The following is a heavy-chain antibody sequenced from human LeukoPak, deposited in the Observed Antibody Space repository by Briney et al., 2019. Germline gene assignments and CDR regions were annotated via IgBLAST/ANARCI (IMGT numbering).Heavy chain of an antibody. V-gene: IGHV3-23*01. CDR1: GVTFSRYA. CDR3: AKSVWVPYHWKAGRGSDFYYFDY. J-gene: IGHJ4*02. Sequence: GGALRLSCAASGVTFSRYAMSCGPEAPRGGRECGPGLSGIGGTTYYADSVKGRFTISRDNSKNTLYLQMNSLRAEDTAVYYCAKSVWVPYHWKAGRGSDFYYFDYWGQGTLVTVSS. CDR2: LSGIGGTT. D-gene: IGHD1-1*01.